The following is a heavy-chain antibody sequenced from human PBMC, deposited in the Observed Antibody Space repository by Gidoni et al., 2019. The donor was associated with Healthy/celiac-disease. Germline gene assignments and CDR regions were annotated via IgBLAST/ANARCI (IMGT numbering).Heavy chain of an antibody. CDR1: GGSFSGYY. J-gene: IGHJ5*02. V-gene: IGHV4-34*01. CDR2: INHSGST. D-gene: IGHD6-13*01. Sequence: SLTCAVYGGSFSGYYWCWIRQPPGKGLEWIGEINHSGSTNYNPSLKSRVTISVDTSKNQFSLKLSSVTAADTAVYYCARGGIAAAGPFDPWGQGTLVTVSS. CDR3: ARGGIAAAGPFDP.